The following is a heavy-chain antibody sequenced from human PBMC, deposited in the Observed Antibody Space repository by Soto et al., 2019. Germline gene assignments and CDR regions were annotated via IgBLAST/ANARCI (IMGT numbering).Heavy chain of an antibody. CDR2: INPNSGGT. CDR1: GYTFTGYY. Sequence: GASVKVSCKASGYTFTGYYMHWVRQAPGQGLEWMGWINPNSGGTNYAQKFQGWVTMTRDTSISTAYMELSRLRSDDTAVYYCAKKNPGYYGSGSYWGQGTLVTVSS. J-gene: IGHJ4*02. V-gene: IGHV1-2*04. D-gene: IGHD3-10*01. CDR3: AKKNPGYYGSGSY.